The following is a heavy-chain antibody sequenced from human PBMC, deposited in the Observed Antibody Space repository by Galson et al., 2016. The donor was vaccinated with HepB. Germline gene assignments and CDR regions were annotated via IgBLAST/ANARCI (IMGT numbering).Heavy chain of an antibody. CDR1: GFMFSSYG. J-gene: IGHJ6*03. Sequence: SLRLSCAASGFMFSSYGMHWVRQAPGKGLEWVAVIWFDGNKKYYADSAEGRFIISRDNSKNTVYLQMNSLRGDDTAVYYCAKSEGYYYMDVWGKGTTVTVSS. CDR2: IWFDGNKK. CDR3: AKSEGYYYMDV. V-gene: IGHV3-33*03.